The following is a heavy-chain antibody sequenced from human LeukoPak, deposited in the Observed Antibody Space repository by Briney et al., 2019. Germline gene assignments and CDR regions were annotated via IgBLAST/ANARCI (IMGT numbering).Heavy chain of an antibody. V-gene: IGHV4-39*01. D-gene: IGHD6-13*01. CDR3: ARPYSSSWYKSDWFDP. J-gene: IGHJ5*02. CDR2: IYYSGST. CDR1: GGSISSSSYY. Sequence: SETLSLPCPVSGGSISSSSYYWGRIRPPPGKGLEWIGSIYYSGSTYYNPSLKSRVTISVDTSKNQFSLKLSSVTAADTAVYYCARPYSSSWYKSDWFDPWGQGTLVTVSS.